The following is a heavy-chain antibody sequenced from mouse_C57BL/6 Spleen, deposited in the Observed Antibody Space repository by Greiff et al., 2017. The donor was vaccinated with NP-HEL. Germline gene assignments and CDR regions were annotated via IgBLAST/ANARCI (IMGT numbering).Heavy chain of an antibody. V-gene: IGHV1-15*01. D-gene: IGHD1-1*01. CDR1: GYTFTDYE. CDR2: IDPETGGT. Sequence: QVQLQQSGAELVRPGASVTLSCKASGYTFTDYEMHWVKQTPVHGLEWIGAIDPETGGTAYNQKFKGKAILTADKSSSTAYMELRSLTSEDSAVYYCTRLLRSYYAMDYWGQGTSVTVSS. CDR3: TRLLRSYYAMDY. J-gene: IGHJ4*01.